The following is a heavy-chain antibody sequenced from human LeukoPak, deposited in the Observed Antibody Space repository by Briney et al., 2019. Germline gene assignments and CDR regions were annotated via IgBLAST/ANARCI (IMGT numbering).Heavy chain of an antibody. CDR2: IYSGDSDT. CDR3: ARLGPAPPPSSSFFDY. Sequence: GESLKISCKGSGYSFTKYWITLVRQMLGKGLEWMGIIYSGDSDTRYSPSFQGQVTISVDKSISTAYLQWSSLKASDTAMYYCARLGPAPPPSSSFFDYWGQGTLVTVSS. D-gene: IGHD6-6*01. V-gene: IGHV5-51*01. CDR1: GYSFTKYW. J-gene: IGHJ4*02.